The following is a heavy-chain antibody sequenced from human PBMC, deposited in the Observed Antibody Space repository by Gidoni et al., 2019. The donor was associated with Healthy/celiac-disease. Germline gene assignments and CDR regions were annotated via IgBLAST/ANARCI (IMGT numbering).Heavy chain of an antibody. D-gene: IGHD3-10*01. J-gene: IGHJ4*02. V-gene: IGHV1-69*02. CDR2: IIPILGLA. CDR1: GGSFSSYT. Sequence: QVQLVQSGAEVKKPGSSVKVSCKAAGGSFSSYTISWVRQAPGQGLEWMGRIIPILGLANYAQKFQGRVTITADKSTSTAYMELSSLRSEDTAVYYCASSYYYGSGSYQFDYWGQGTLVTVSS. CDR3: ASSYYYGSGSYQFDY.